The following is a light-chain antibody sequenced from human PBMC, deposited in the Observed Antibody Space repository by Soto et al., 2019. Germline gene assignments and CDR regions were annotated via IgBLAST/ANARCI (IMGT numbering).Light chain of an antibody. Sequence: IQLTQSPSSLSASAGDRVTITCRASQGISSYLAWYQQKPGKAPKLLIYAASTLQSGVPSRFSGAGSGTDFTLTISSLQPEDFATYYCQQLNSYPRTFGPGTKVDIK. V-gene: IGKV1-9*01. CDR2: AAS. J-gene: IGKJ3*01. CDR3: QQLNSYPRT. CDR1: QGISSY.